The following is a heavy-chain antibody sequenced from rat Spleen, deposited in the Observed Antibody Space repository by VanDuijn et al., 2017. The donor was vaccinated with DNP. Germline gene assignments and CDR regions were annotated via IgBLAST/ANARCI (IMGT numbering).Heavy chain of an antibody. Sequence: EVQLQESGPGLVKPSQSLSLTCSVTGYSITTSYRWHWIRKFPGNKLEWMGYINSAGSTKYNPSLKSRISITRDTSKNQFFLQVNSVTTEDTATYYCARSDNSGSKWNYWGHGVMVTVSS. CDR1: GYSITTSYR. J-gene: IGHJ2*01. CDR2: INSAGST. CDR3: ARSDNSGSKWNY. V-gene: IGHV3-3*01. D-gene: IGHD4-3*01.